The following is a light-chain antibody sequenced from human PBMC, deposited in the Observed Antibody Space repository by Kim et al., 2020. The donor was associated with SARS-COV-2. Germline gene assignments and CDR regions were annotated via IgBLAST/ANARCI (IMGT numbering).Light chain of an antibody. V-gene: IGLV2-14*03. CDR2: DVS. J-gene: IGLJ1*01. CDR3: SSYTSSSTLYV. CDR1: SSDFGGYNY. Sequence: QSITNSCTGTSSDFGGYNYVSWYQQHPGKAPKLMIYDVSNRPSGVSNRFSGSKSGNTASLTISGLQAEDEADYYCSSYTSSSTLYVFGTGTKVTVL.